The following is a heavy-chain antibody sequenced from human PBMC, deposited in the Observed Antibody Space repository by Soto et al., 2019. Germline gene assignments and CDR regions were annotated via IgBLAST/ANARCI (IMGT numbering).Heavy chain of an antibody. CDR3: ARDRGFLEWSHQFDP. CDR1: GGTFSNNF. V-gene: IGHV1-69*01. CDR2: VIPSSGKT. Sequence: QVQLVQSGAEVKKPGSSVKVSCKASGGTFSNNFITWVRQAPGQGLEWMGGVIPSSGKTKYAQKFQGRVQITADESTSTAYMQFSSLTSEDTAVYYCARDRGFLEWSHQFDPWGQGTRVTVSS. J-gene: IGHJ5*02. D-gene: IGHD3-3*01.